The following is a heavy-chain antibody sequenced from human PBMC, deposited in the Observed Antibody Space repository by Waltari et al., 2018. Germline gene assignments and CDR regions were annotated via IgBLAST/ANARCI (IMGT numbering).Heavy chain of an antibody. D-gene: IGHD6-13*01. CDR1: GYTFTNYG. CDR3: ARAGRGLGSRWSSSTWFRGNAFDL. CDR2: ISTYNGNT. V-gene: IGHV1-18*01. Sequence: QVQLVQSGAEVKKPGASVQVSCKASGYTFTNYGITWVRQAPGQGLEWMGWISTYNGNTNYAQKFQGRVTMTTDTSTSTAYMEQRSLRSDDKAVYYCARAGRGLGSRWSSSTWFRGNAFDLWGQGTMVTVSS. J-gene: IGHJ3*01.